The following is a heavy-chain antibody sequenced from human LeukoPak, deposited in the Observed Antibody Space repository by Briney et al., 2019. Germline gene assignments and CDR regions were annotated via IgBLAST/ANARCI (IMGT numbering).Heavy chain of an antibody. CDR1: GGSISSYY. D-gene: IGHD3-9*01. CDR3: ARAIRNYDILTGYFFDY. Sequence: SETLSLTCTVSGGSISSYYWSWIRQPLGKGLEWIGEINHSGSTNYNPSLKSRVTISVDTSKNQFSLKLSSVTAADTAVYYCARAIRNYDILTGYFFDYWGQGTLVTVSS. J-gene: IGHJ4*02. CDR2: INHSGST. V-gene: IGHV4-34*01.